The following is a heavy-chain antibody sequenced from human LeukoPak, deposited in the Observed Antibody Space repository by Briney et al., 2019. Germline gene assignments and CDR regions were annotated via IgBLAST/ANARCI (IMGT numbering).Heavy chain of an antibody. V-gene: IGHV3-23*01. Sequence: GGSLRLSCAASGFTFSSYAMSWVRQAPGKGLEWVSAFSGSGGSTYYADSVKGRFTISRDNSKNTLYLQMNSLRAEDTAVYYCARSGYNRFDYWGQGTLVTVSS. CDR3: ARSGYNRFDY. J-gene: IGHJ4*02. CDR2: FSGSGGST. D-gene: IGHD5-24*01. CDR1: GFTFSSYA.